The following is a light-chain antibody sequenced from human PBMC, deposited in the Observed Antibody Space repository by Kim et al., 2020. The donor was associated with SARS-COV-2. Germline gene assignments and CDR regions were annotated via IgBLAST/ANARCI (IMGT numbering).Light chain of an antibody. CDR3: QQANSFPTLT. Sequence: SGGDRVTITGRASQGISSWVALYQQKPGKAPKLLIYAASSLQSGVPSRFSGSGSGTDFTLTISSLQPEDFATYYCQQANSFPTLTFGGGTKVDIK. J-gene: IGKJ4*01. CDR1: QGISSW. CDR2: AAS. V-gene: IGKV1-12*01.